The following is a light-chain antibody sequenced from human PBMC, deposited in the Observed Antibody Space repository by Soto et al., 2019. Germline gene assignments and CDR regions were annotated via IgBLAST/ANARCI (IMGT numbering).Light chain of an antibody. V-gene: IGKV3-15*01. Sequence: EMMMTQSPATLSVSPGERATLSCRASQSVSNNLAWYQQKPGQAPRLLIYGASSRATGIPARFSGSGSGTEFTLTISSLQSEDFAVYYCQQYINWPRTFGQGTKVDLK. CDR3: QQYINWPRT. CDR1: QSVSNN. J-gene: IGKJ1*01. CDR2: GAS.